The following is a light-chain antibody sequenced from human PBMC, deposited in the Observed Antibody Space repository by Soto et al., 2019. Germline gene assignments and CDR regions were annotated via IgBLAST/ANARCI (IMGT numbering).Light chain of an antibody. J-gene: IGLJ1*01. V-gene: IGLV1-51*02. CDR1: SSNIGNNY. CDR2: ENN. Sequence: QSVLTQLLSVSAVPGRKLTISCSGSSSNIGNNYVSWYQQLPGTAPKLLIYENNKRPSGIPDRFSGSKSGTSATLGITGLLTGDEADYYCGTWDSSVSAYVFGTGTKVTVL. CDR3: GTWDSSVSAYV.